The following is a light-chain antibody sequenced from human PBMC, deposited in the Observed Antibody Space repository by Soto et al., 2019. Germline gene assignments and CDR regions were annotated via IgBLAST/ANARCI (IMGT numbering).Light chain of an antibody. Sequence: EIVLTQSPGTLSLSPGERATLSCRASQSVSSNYVAWYQQKPGQAPRLLIYRASSRATGIPDRFSGSGSVTDFTLTISGLEPEDFAVYYCQQFGGSPWTFGQGTKVEIK. CDR1: QSVSSNY. CDR2: RAS. V-gene: IGKV3-20*01. CDR3: QQFGGSPWT. J-gene: IGKJ1*01.